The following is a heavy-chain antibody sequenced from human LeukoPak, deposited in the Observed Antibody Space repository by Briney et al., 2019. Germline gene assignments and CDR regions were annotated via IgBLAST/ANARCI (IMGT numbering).Heavy chain of an antibody. V-gene: IGHV4-59*01. J-gene: IGHJ3*02. CDR2: IDYSGST. Sequence: PSETLSLTCTVSGGSISSYYCSSIRQPPGPAREGSGGIDYSGSTNYNPSINSRVTISVDTSKNQFSMKLSSVTAADTAVYYCARWSCSGGSCYPGYAFDIWGQGTMVTVSS. D-gene: IGHD2-15*01. CDR1: GGSISSYY. CDR3: ARWSCSGGSCYPGYAFDI.